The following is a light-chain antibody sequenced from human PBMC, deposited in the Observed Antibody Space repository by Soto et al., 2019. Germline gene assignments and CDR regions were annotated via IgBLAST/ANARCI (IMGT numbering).Light chain of an antibody. CDR3: QHYVTWPLA. V-gene: IGKV3-15*01. Sequence: ELVLTQSPVALSLSSGERATLSCRASQSVSSTLLTWYQQKPGQTPRLLIYDTSTRATGVPGRFIGSRSGTEFTLTITSLQSEDFAIYYCQHYVTWPLAFGGGTRVENK. CDR1: QSVSST. CDR2: DTS. J-gene: IGKJ4*01.